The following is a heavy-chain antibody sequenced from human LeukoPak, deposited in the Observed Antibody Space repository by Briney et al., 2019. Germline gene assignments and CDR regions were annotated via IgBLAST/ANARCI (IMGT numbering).Heavy chain of an antibody. CDR1: GFTFGDHA. J-gene: IGHJ6*02. V-gene: IGHV3-49*04. CDR3: ARGPIQLWIHNAMDV. D-gene: IGHD5-18*01. Sequence: GRSLRLSCRGYGFTFGDHAVSWVRQAPGKGLEWVGFIRSKAYRGTTEYAASVKGRFTISRDDSTSIAYLQMNSLRIEDTAVYYCARGPIQLWIHNAMDVWGQGTTVTVSS. CDR2: IRSKAYRGTT.